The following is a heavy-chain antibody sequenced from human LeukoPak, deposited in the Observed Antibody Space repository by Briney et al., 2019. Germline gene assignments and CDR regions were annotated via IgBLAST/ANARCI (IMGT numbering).Heavy chain of an antibody. J-gene: IGHJ4*02. Sequence: SGGSLRLSCAASGFTVSSNYMSWVRQAPGKGLEWVSVIYSGGTTYYADSVKGRFTISRDNSENTLHLQTNSLRAEDTAVYYCARDQYSYAHAAHWGQGTLVTVSS. CDR3: ARDQYSYAHAAH. CDR1: GFTVSSNY. CDR2: IYSGGTT. D-gene: IGHD5-18*01. V-gene: IGHV3-66*01.